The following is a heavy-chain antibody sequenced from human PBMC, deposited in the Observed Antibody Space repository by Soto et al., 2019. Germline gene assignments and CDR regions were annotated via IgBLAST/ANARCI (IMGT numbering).Heavy chain of an antibody. CDR1: GDSVSSYY. CDR2: IYYSGST. CDR3: ARHSNRNYGLYYFDY. D-gene: IGHD4-4*01. Sequence: SGTLSLTCTVSGDSVSSYYWSWIRQSPGKGLEWIGYIYYSGSTKYKPSLKSRVTMSVDTSKNQFSLKLSSATAADTSVYYCARHSNRNYGLYYFDYWGLGALVTVSS. V-gene: IGHV4-59*08. J-gene: IGHJ4*02.